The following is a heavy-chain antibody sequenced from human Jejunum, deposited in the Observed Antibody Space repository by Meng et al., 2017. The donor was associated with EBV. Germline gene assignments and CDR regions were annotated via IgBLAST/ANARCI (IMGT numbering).Heavy chain of an antibody. CDR3: ARDYNSIPDY. J-gene: IGHJ4*02. CDR2: IKTDGKYT. D-gene: IGHD1-20*01. CDR1: VFTFGEHL. Sequence: VLVVVSGCVPAHPGGALGPSCAASVFTFGEHLMYWAPRAPRKGLVCVSRIKTDGKYTSYADSVKGRFTTSRDNAKNTLYLQMNGLRDEDTAVYYCARDYNSIPDYWGQGTLVTVSS. V-gene: IGHV3-74*01.